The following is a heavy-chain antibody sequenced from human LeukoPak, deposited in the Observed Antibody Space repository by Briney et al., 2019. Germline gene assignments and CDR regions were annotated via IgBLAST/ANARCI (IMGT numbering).Heavy chain of an antibody. D-gene: IGHD1-14*01. J-gene: IGHJ3*02. CDR1: GGSFSSNY. CDR2: IYYSGST. V-gene: IGHV4-59*01. CDR3: ARDTPGGAFDI. Sequence: SETLSLTCTVSGGSFSSNYWSWIRQPPGKGLEWIGYIYYSGSTNYNPSLKSRVTISVDTSKNQFSLKLSSVTAADTAVYYCARDTPGGAFDIWGQGTMVTVSS.